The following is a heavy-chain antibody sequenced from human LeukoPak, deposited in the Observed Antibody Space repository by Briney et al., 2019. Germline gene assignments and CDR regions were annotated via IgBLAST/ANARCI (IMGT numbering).Heavy chain of an antibody. J-gene: IGHJ3*02. CDR2: IYYSGST. Sequence: SETLSLTCTVSGGSISSYYWSWIRQPPGKGLEWIGYIYYSGSTHYNPSLKSRVTISVDTSKNQFSLKLSSVTAADTAVYYCASGFYNSSGFYAAFDIWGLGTLVTVSS. CDR1: GGSISSYY. CDR3: ASGFYNSSGFYAAFDI. V-gene: IGHV4-59*01. D-gene: IGHD3-22*01.